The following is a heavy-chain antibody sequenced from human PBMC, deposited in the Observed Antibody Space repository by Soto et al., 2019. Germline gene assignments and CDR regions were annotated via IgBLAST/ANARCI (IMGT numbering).Heavy chain of an antibody. V-gene: IGHV3-30-3*01. CDR2: ISYDGSNR. D-gene: IGHD3-10*01. CDR3: DVGAARFDP. Sequence: QVQLVESGGGVVQSGRSLRLSCAASGFTFSNYAMHWVRQAPGKGLEWVAAISYDGSNRYYADSVKGRFTISRDNSKNTLYLQMNSLRPEDTAVYYCDVGAARFDPWGQGTLVTVSS. CDR1: GFTFSNYA. J-gene: IGHJ5*02.